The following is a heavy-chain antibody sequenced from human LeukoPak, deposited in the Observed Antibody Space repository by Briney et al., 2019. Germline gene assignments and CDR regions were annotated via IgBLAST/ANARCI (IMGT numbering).Heavy chain of an antibody. CDR2: IKSKADGGTT. V-gene: IGHV3-15*01. CDR3: TTQGHYYDSSGYNFVDY. CDR1: GFTFSSYW. J-gene: IGHJ4*02. Sequence: GGSLRLSCAASGFTFSSYWMRWVRQAPGKGLESIGHIKSKADGGTTDYAAPVKGRFTISRDDSEDTVYLQMNSLKTEDTAMYYCTTQGHYYDSSGYNFVDYWGQGTLVTVSS. D-gene: IGHD3-22*01.